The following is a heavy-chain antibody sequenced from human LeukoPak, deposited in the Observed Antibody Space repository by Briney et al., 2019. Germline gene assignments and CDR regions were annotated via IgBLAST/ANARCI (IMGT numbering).Heavy chain of an antibody. D-gene: IGHD2-8*02. J-gene: IGHJ4*02. Sequence: PGGSLRLSCAASGFIFSKSAMHWVRQSPGKGLEWVAYIAHHGNDKYHVDSVKGRFTISRDNSRRTLYLQMNSLRPDDTARYYCAKDGSWSCTDWGQGTPVTVSS. CDR2: IAHHGNDK. V-gene: IGHV3-30*02. CDR1: GFIFSKSA. CDR3: AKDGSWSCTD.